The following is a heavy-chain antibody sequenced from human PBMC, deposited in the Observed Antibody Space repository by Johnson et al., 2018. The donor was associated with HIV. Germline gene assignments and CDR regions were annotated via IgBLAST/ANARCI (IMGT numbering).Heavy chain of an antibody. V-gene: IGHV3-7*04. D-gene: IGHD3-16*01. CDR2: INQDGSEK. CDR1: GFTFSNYW. CDR3: ARGRGALDI. J-gene: IGHJ3*02. Sequence: VQLVESGGGLVQPGGSLRLSCAASGFTFSNYWMTWVRQAPGKGLEWVANINQDGSEKFSVASVKGRFAISRDNANNSLYLQMNSLRAEDTAVYYCARGRGALDIWGQGTMVTVSS.